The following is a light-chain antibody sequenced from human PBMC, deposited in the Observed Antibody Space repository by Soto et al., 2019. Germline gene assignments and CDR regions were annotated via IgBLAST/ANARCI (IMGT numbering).Light chain of an antibody. V-gene: IGKV3-20*01. CDR2: GAS. J-gene: IGKJ2*01. CDR1: QSVSSSY. Sequence: EIVLTQSPGTLSLSPGERATLSCRASQSVSSSYLAWYQQKPGQAPRLLIYGASGRATGIPDSFSGSGSGTDFTLTISRLEPEDIAVYYCQLYPGYTFGQGTKLEIK. CDR3: QLYPGYT.